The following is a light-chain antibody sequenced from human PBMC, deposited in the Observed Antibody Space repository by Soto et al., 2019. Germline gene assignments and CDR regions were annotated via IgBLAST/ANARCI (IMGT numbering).Light chain of an antibody. CDR1: SAHIGAGYD. V-gene: IGLV1-40*01. J-gene: IGLJ2*01. CDR3: QSDDSSRSGL. Sequence: QSVLTQPPSVSGAPGQRVSISCTGSSAHIGAGYDVHWYQQLPGTAPKLLVYGNSTRPSGVPDRFSGAKSGTSASLAITGLEAEDEADYYCQSDDSSRSGLFGGGTKRTVL. CDR2: GNS.